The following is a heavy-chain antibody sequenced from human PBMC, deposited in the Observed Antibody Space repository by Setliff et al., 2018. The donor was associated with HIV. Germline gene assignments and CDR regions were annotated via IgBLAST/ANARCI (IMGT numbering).Heavy chain of an antibody. Sequence: TGGSLRLSCAASGFTFSSYDMHWVRQATGKGLEWVSAIGTAGDTYYPGSVKGRFTISRDNAKNSLYLQMNSLRAEDTALYYCARVIAAAGTGGLDIWGQGTMVTVSS. CDR3: ARVIAAAGTGGLDI. V-gene: IGHV3-13*01. J-gene: IGHJ3*02. CDR1: GFTFSSYD. CDR2: IGTAGDT. D-gene: IGHD6-13*01.